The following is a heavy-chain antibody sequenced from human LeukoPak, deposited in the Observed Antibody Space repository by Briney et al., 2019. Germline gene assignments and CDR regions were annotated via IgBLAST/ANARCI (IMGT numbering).Heavy chain of an antibody. Sequence: VASVKVSCKTSGATFSNNAFSWVRQAPGKGLEWMGGVIPMLGTTNYAQNFQGRVTITAERSTVTVYMELNSLKSEDTAVYYCARGLFGVILIGQKQFYAMDVWGQGTTVTVSS. CDR1: GATFSNNA. D-gene: IGHD3-3*01. J-gene: IGHJ6*02. V-gene: IGHV1-69*10. CDR3: ARGLFGVILIGQKQFYAMDV. CDR2: VIPMLGTT.